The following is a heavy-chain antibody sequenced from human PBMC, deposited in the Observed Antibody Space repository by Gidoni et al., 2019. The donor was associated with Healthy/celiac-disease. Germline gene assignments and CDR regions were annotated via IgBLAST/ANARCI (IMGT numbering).Heavy chain of an antibody. D-gene: IGHD3-22*01. CDR1: GGSISRYY. J-gene: IGHJ5*02. CDR2: IYTSGST. V-gene: IGHV4-4*07. CDR3: ARDLVGGDYYDSSGYYWFDP. Sequence: QVQLQETGPGLVKPSETLSLTCTVPGGSISRYYRSWIRQPAGKGLEWIGRIYTSGSTNYTPALKSRVTMSVAPSTNPFSLKLSSVTAADSAVYYCARDLVGGDYYDSSGYYWFDPWGQGTLVTVSS.